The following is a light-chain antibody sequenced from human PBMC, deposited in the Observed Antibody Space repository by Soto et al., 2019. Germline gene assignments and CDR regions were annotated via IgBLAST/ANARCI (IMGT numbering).Light chain of an antibody. Sequence: EIVFTQSPGTLSLSPGERATLSCRASQSVTSSYLAWYQQKPGQAPRLLTYGASSRATGISDRFSGSGSGTDFTLTISRLEPEDFAVYYCQHYVNSQWTFGQGTKVDIK. J-gene: IGKJ1*01. CDR2: GAS. CDR1: QSVTSSY. CDR3: QHYVNSQWT. V-gene: IGKV3-20*01.